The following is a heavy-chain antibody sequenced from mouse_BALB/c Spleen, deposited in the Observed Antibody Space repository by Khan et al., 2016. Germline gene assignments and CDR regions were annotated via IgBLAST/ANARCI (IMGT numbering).Heavy chain of an antibody. CDR3: ARWDSNIAMDY. CDR2: ISTYYGNT. Sequence: QVQLQQSGPELVRPGVSVKISCKGSGYTFTDYAMHWVKQSHAKSLEWIGVISTYYGNTNYNQKFKGKATMTVDKSSSTAYMELARLNSEDSAIYYCARWDSNIAMDYWGQGTSVTVSS. V-gene: IGHV1S137*01. CDR1: GYTFTDYA. J-gene: IGHJ4*01. D-gene: IGHD2-5*01.